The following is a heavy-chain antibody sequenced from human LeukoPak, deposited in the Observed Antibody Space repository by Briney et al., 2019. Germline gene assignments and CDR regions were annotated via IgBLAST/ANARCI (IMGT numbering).Heavy chain of an antibody. V-gene: IGHV3-7*01. D-gene: IGHD3-9*01. CDR3: ARDLGGYDILTGYYSDY. CDR1: GFTFSSYW. CDR2: IKQDGSEK. J-gene: IGHJ4*02. Sequence: GGSLRLSCAASGFTFSSYWMSWVRQAPGKGLEWVANIKQDGSEKYYVDPVKGRFTISRDNAKNSLYLQMNSLRAEDTAVYYCARDLGGYDILTGYYSDYWGQGTLVTVSS.